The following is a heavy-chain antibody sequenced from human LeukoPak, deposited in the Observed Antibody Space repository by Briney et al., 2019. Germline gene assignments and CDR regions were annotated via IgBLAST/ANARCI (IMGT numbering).Heavy chain of an antibody. CDR1: GFTFSDYY. J-gene: IGHJ4*02. CDR3: AKWGDYDVLTGYYVSDY. Sequence: GGSLRLSCAASGFTFSDYYMSWVRQAPGKGLEWVSYTSSSGSTIYYADSVKGRFTISRDNAKNSLYLQMNSLRAEDTAVYYCAKWGDYDVLTGYYVSDYWGQGTLVTVSS. CDR2: TSSSGSTI. D-gene: IGHD3-9*01. V-gene: IGHV3-11*01.